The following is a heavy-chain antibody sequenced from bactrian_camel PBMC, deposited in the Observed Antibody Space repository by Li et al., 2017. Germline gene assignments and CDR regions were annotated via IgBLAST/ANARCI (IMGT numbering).Heavy chain of an antibody. CDR2: IRGDGKLT. CDR1: GLAFSVYY. D-gene: IGHD5*01. Sequence: VQLVESGGGLVQPGGTLTLSCTASGLAFSVYYMSWVRQAPGKGLEWVSSIRGDGKLTYYGDAVKGRFTISRDNAKKTVYLQMNSLKSDDTALYYCATDGGEVEDWGTLTGRNYWGQGTQVTVS. J-gene: IGHJ4*01. CDR3: ATDGGEVEDWGTLTGRNY. V-gene: IGHV3-2*01.